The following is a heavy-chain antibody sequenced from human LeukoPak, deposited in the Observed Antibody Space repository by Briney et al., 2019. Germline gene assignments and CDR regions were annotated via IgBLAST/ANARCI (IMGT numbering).Heavy chain of an antibody. CDR1: GYTFTGYY. V-gene: IGHV1-2*06. D-gene: IGHD3-9*01. Sequence: GASVKVSCKASGYTFTGYYMHWVRQAPGQGLDWMGRINPNSGGTNYAQKFQGRVTMTRDTSISTAYMELSRLRSDVTAVYYCATYDILTGYLPGFDYWGQGTLVTVSS. J-gene: IGHJ4*02. CDR2: INPNSGGT. CDR3: ATYDILTGYLPGFDY.